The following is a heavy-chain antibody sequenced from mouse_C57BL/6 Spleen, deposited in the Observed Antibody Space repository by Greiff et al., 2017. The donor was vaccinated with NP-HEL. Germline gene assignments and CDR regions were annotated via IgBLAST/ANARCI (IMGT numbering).Heavy chain of an antibody. CDR2: ISSGSSTI. Sequence: EVMLVESGGGLVKPGGSLKLSCAASGFTFSDYGMHWVRQAPEKGLEWVAYISSGSSTIYYADKVKGRFTISRDNAKNTLFLQMTSRRSEDTAMYYCARDYGNYGGFDYWGQGTTLTVSS. D-gene: IGHD2-1*01. V-gene: IGHV5-17*01. CDR1: GFTFSDYG. J-gene: IGHJ2*01. CDR3: ARDYGNYGGFDY.